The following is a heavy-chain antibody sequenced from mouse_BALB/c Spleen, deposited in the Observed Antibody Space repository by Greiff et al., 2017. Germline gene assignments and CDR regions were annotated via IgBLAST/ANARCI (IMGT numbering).Heavy chain of an antibody. V-gene: IGHV1-7*01. J-gene: IGHJ4*01. D-gene: IGHD4-1*02. CDR1: GYTFTSYW. Sequence: QVHVKQSGAELAKPGASVKMSCKASGYTFTSYWMHWVKQRPGQGLEWIGYINPSTGYTEYNQKFKDKATLTADKSSSTAYMQLSSLTSEDSAVYYCASPQLGRNAMDYWGQGTSVTVSS. CDR2: INPSTGYT. CDR3: ASPQLGRNAMDY.